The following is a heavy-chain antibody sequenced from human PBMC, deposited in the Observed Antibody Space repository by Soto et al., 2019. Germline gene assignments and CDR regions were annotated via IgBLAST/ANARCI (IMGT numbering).Heavy chain of an antibody. V-gene: IGHV4-59*01. CDR3: ARVGPFQGIAAAGHFDY. J-gene: IGHJ4*02. CDR1: GGSISSYY. CDR2: IYYSGST. D-gene: IGHD6-13*01. Sequence: SETLSLTCTVSGGSISSYYWSWIRQPPGKGLEWIGYIYYSGSTNYNPSLKSRVTISVDTSKNQFSLKLSSVTAADTAVYYCARVGPFQGIAAAGHFDYWGQGTLVTVSS.